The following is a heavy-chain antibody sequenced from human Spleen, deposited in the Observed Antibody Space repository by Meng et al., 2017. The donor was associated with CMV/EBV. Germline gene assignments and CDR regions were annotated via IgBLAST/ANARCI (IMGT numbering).Heavy chain of an antibody. D-gene: IGHD3-10*01. Sequence: QVQLVQSGAEVKKPGASVKVSCKASGYTFTSYGMSWLRQAPGQGLEWMGWISAYNGNTIYAQKVQGRVTLTRDTSTSTVYMELTSLRSEDTAAYYCARVLVRGVMSDYWGQGTLVTVSS. V-gene: IGHV1-18*01. CDR3: ARVLVRGVMSDY. J-gene: IGHJ4*02. CDR1: GYTFTSYG. CDR2: ISAYNGNT.